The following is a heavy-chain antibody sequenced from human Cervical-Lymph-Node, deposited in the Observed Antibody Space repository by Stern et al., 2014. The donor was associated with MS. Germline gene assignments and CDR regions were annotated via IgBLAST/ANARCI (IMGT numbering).Heavy chain of an antibody. CDR3: ARAPGITSSGSHFDS. CDR2: ISSSGIYK. Sequence: EVQLVEYGGGLVKPGGSLRLSCAGSGFTFSTYSLNWVRQAPGKGLQWVSSISSSGIYKYYADSVKCRFTISRDSAKNSLYLQMSSLRVEDTAVYYCARAPGITSSGSHFDSWGQGTLVTVSS. V-gene: IGHV3-21*01. CDR1: GFTFSTYS. J-gene: IGHJ4*02. D-gene: IGHD6-19*01.